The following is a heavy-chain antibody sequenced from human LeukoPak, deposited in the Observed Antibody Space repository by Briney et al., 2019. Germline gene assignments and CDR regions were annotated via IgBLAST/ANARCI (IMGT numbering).Heavy chain of an antibody. J-gene: IGHJ4*02. CDR3: ARDMYSSGRVPFDY. CDR2: IYYSGST. Sequence: SETLSLTCTVSGGSISSSSYYWGWIRQPPGKGLEWIGSIYYSGSTYYNPSLKSRVTISVDTSKNQFSLKLSSVTAADTAVYYCARDMYSSGRVPFDYWGQGTLVTVSS. D-gene: IGHD6-19*01. CDR1: GGSISSSSYY. V-gene: IGHV4-39*07.